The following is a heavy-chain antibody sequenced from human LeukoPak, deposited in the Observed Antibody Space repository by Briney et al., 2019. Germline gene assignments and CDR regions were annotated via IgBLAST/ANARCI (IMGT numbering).Heavy chain of an antibody. CDR1: GGSISSYY. Sequence: PSETLSLTCTVSGGSISSYYWSWIRQPPGKGLEWIGYIYYSGSTNYNPSLKSRVTISVDTSKNQFSLKLSSVTAADTAVYYCARRDYAAALDYWAQGTLVTVPS. V-gene: IGHV4-59*08. CDR2: IYYSGST. J-gene: IGHJ4*02. D-gene: IGHD6-13*01. CDR3: ARRDYAAALDY.